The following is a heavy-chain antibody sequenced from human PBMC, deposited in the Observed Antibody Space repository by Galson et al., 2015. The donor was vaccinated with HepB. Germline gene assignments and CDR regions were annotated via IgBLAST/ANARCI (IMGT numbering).Heavy chain of an antibody. Sequence: SLRLSCAASGFTFSSYAMSWVRQAPGKGLEWVSAISGSGGSTYYADSVKGRFTISRDNSKNTLYLQMNSLRAEDTAVYYCAKGPYYDILTGYFFDYWGQGTLVTVSS. V-gene: IGHV3-23*01. CDR2: ISGSGGST. D-gene: IGHD3-9*01. J-gene: IGHJ4*02. CDR1: GFTFSSYA. CDR3: AKGPYYDILTGYFFDY.